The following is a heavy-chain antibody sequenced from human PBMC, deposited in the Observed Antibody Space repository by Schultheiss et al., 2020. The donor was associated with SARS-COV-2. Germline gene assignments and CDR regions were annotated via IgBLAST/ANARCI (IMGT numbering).Heavy chain of an antibody. Sequence: GGSLRLSCAASGFTFSSYEMNWVRQAPGQGLDWVSYISAAGNTMYYADSVKGRFTISRDNAKNSLYLEMDSLADEDTAVYYCVRDDGNDLDAFDLWGQGTVVTVSS. CDR2: ISAAGNTM. J-gene: IGHJ3*01. CDR3: VRDDGNDLDAFDL. CDR1: GFTFSSYE. D-gene: IGHD4-23*01. V-gene: IGHV3-48*03.